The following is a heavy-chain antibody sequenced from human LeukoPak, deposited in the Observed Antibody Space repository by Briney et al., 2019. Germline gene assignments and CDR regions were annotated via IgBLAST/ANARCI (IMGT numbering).Heavy chain of an antibody. J-gene: IGHJ6*03. CDR1: GGTFSSYA. CDR3: ARSFYYDSSGYIYYYYYYMDV. CDR2: IIPIFGTA. Sequence: SVKVSCKASGGTFSSYAISWVRQAPGQGLEWMGGIIPIFGTANYAQKFQGRVTITADESTSTAYMELSSLRSEDTAVYYCARSFYYDSSGYIYYYYYYMDVWGKGTTVTVSS. V-gene: IGHV1-69*13. D-gene: IGHD3-22*01.